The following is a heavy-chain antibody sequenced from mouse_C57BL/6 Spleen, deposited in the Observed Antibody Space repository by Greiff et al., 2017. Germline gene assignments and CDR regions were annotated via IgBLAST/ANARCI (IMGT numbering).Heavy chain of an antibody. CDR1: GYTFTDYE. CDR3: TREVKAY. CDR2: IDPETGGT. J-gene: IGHJ3*01. D-gene: IGHD2-2*01. Sequence: VQLQQSGAELVRPGASVTLSCKASGYTFTDYELHWVKQTPVHGLEWIGAIDPETGGTAYNQKFKGKAILTADKSSSTAYMELRSLTSEDSAVYYCTREVKAYWGQGTLVTVSA. V-gene: IGHV1-15*01.